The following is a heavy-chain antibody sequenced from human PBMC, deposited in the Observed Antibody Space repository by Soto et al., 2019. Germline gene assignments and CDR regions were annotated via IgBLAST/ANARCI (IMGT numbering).Heavy chain of an antibody. CDR1: GFTFSNAW. V-gene: IGHV3-15*01. CDR3: CRWGSSWCYGTDV. D-gene: IGHD6-13*01. Sequence: EVQLVESGGGLVKRGGSLRLSCAASGFTFSNAWMSWVRQAPGKGLEWVGRIKRKTDGGTTDYVAPVKGRFTISRDDSKNSLFLEMNSLKSGRTGVYYCCRWGSSWCYGTDVWAQGTTVSCSS. J-gene: IGHJ6*02. CDR2: IKRKTDGGTT.